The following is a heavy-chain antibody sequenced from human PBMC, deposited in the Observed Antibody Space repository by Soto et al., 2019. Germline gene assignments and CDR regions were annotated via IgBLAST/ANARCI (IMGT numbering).Heavy chain of an antibody. J-gene: IGHJ4*02. CDR3: ARGVDSSSSRPFDY. CDR1: GFTFSSYA. CDR2: ISYDGSNK. D-gene: IGHD6-6*01. V-gene: IGHV3-30-3*01. Sequence: QVQLVESGGGVVQPGRSLRLSCAASGFTFSSYAMHWVRQAPGTGLEWVAVISYDGSNKYYADSVTGRFTISRDNAKNTLYLQMNSLRAEDTAVYYCARGVDSSSSRPFDYWGQGTLVTVSS.